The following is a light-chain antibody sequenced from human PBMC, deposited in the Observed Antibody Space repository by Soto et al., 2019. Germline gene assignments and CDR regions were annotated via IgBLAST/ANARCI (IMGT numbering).Light chain of an antibody. J-gene: IGKJ4*01. CDR2: DAS. Sequence: EIVLTQSPATLSLSPGERATLSCRASQSVSSYLAWYQRKPGQAPRLLIYDASNRATGIPARFSGSGSGTDFTLTISSLEPEDFAVYYCQQRSNPTPLTFGGGTKVDIK. CDR1: QSVSSY. CDR3: QQRSNPTPLT. V-gene: IGKV3-11*01.